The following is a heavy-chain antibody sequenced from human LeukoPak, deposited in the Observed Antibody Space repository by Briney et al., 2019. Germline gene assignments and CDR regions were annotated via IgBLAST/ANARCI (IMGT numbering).Heavy chain of an antibody. V-gene: IGHV3-30*02. J-gene: IGHJ4*02. D-gene: IGHD6-19*01. CDR1: GFTFISYG. Sequence: GGSLRLSCAASGFTFISYGMHWVRQAPGKGLEWVAFIRYDGSNKYYADSVKGRFTISRDNFKNTLYLQMNSLRAEDTAVYYCAKAGAVAVKTWGQGTLVTVSS. CDR3: AKAGAVAVKT. CDR2: IRYDGSNK.